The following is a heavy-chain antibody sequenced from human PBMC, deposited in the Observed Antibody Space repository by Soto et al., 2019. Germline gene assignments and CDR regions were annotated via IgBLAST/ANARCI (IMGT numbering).Heavy chain of an antibody. D-gene: IGHD5-18*01. CDR3: ARTPIQLSTDYYYGMDV. V-gene: IGHV1-69*13. CDR1: GGTFSSYA. Sequence: ASVKVSCKASGGTFSSYAISWVRQAPGQELEWMGGIIPIFGTANYAQKFQGRVTITADESTSTAYMELSSLRSEDTAVYYCARTPIQLSTDYYYGMDVWGQGTTVTVSS. CDR2: IIPIFGTA. J-gene: IGHJ6*02.